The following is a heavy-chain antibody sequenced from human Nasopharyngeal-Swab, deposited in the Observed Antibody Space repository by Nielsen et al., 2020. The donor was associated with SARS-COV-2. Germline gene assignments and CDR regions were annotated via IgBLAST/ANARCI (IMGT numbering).Heavy chain of an antibody. Sequence: ASVKVSCKASGYTSTSFGSSWVRQAPGQGLEWMGWISSYNGDTHYAHSLQGRITMTTDTSTSTAYLELRSLRSDDTAMYYCATAYGSVSSTEYWGQGTLVTVSS. V-gene: IGHV1-18*01. CDR3: ATAYGSVSSTEY. CDR2: ISSYNGDT. J-gene: IGHJ4*02. CDR1: GYTSTSFG. D-gene: IGHD3-10*01.